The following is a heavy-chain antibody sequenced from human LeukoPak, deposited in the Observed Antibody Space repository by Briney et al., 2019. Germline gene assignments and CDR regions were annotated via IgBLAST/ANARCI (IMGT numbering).Heavy chain of an antibody. CDR2: INHSGST. D-gene: IGHD1-1*01. CDR3: ASGERGHEYFFDY. CDR1: GGSFIGYY. Sequence: SETLSLTCAVYGGSFIGYYWSWSRQPPGKGLEWIGEINHSGSTNYNPSLKSRVTISVDTSKNQFSLKLSSVTAADMAVYYCASGERGHEYFFDYWGQGTLVTVSS. V-gene: IGHV4-34*01. J-gene: IGHJ4*02.